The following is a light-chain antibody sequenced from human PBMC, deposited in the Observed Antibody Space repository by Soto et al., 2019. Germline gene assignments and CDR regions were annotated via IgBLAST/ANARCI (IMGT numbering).Light chain of an antibody. V-gene: IGKV3-20*01. CDR1: QSVSSN. J-gene: IGKJ5*01. CDR3: QQYGSSPIT. CDR2: GAS. Sequence: EIVLTQSPATLSLSPGERATLSCRASQSVSSNLAWYQQKPGQAPRLLIYGASTRATGIPDRFSGSGSGTDFTLTISRLEPEDFAVYYCQQYGSSPITFGRGTRLEIK.